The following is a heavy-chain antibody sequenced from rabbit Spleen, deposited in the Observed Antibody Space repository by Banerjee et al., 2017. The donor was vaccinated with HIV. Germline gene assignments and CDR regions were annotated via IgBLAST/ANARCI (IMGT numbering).Heavy chain of an antibody. CDR3: ARDLAAWNSGSYAFNL. D-gene: IGHD1-1*01. Sequence: QEQLVESGGGLVQPEGSLTLTCTASGFSFSRSYDMCWVRQAPGKGLEWIACIYTGNYKTYYASWAKGRFTISKTSSTTVTLQMTSLTGADTATYFCARDLAAWNSGSYAFNLWGPGTLVTVS. CDR2: IYTGNYKT. CDR1: GFSFSRSYD. V-gene: IGHV1S45*01. J-gene: IGHJ4*01.